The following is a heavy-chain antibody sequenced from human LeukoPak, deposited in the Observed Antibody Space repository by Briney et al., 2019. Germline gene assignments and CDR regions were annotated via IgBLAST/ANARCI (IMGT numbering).Heavy chain of an antibody. V-gene: IGHV1-8*01. CDR1: GYTFTSYD. CDR3: ARVGYDSSGYYYPA. Sequence: ASVKVSCKASGYTFTSYDINWVRQATGQGLEWMGWMNPNSGSTGYAQKFQGRVTMTRNTSISTAYMELSSLRSEDTAVYYCARVGYDSSGYYYPAWGQGTLVTVSS. CDR2: MNPNSGST. D-gene: IGHD3-22*01. J-gene: IGHJ5*02.